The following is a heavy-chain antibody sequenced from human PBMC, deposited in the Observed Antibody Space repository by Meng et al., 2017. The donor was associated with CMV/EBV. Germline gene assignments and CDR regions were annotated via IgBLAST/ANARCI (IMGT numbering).Heavy chain of an antibody. Sequence: SETLSLTCTVSGGSISSNNYYWGWIRQPPGKGLEWIGEINHSGSTNYNPSLKSRVTISVDTSKNQFSLKLSSVTAADTAVYYCAREGVGCSSTSCFPSSGMDVWGQGTTVTVSS. D-gene: IGHD2-2*01. J-gene: IGHJ6*02. V-gene: IGHV4-39*07. CDR2: INHSGST. CDR1: GGSISSNNYY. CDR3: AREGVGCSSTSCFPSSGMDV.